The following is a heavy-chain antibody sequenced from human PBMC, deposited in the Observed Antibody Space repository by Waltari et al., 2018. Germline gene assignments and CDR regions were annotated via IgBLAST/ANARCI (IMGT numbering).Heavy chain of an antibody. V-gene: IGHV3-33*01. J-gene: IGHJ4*02. CDR3: ARDDYTSGWFLGY. CDR1: GFTLRSYG. D-gene: IGHD6-19*01. CDR2: IWNDGSKE. Sequence: QVHLVESGGGVVQPGRSPRLSCAAAGFTLRSYGMHWVRQAPGKGLEWVAVIWNDGSKEYYADSVRGRFTISRDNSKNTLYLQMNSLRAEDTAVYYCARDDYTSGWFLGYWGQGTLVTVSS.